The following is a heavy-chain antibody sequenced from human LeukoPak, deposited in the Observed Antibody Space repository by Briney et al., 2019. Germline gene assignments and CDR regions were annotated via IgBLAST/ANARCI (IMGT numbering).Heavy chain of an antibody. CDR1: GFTLSSYW. J-gene: IGHJ5*02. CDR2: IKQDGSEE. Sequence: GGSLRLSCAASGFTLSSYWMSWVRQAPGKGLEWVANIKQDGSEEYYVDSVKGRVTISRDNAKNSLYLQMNSLRAEDTAVYYCARENYDFWSGLNWFDPWGQGTLVTVSS. D-gene: IGHD3-3*01. CDR3: ARENYDFWSGLNWFDP. V-gene: IGHV3-7*01.